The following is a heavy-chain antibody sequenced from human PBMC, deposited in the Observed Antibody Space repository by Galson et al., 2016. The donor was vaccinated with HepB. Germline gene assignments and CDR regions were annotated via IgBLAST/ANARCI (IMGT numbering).Heavy chain of an antibody. CDR3: ARDLFGFYYDRDERLDY. Sequence: SLRLSCAASGFIFSSYGMHWVRQAPGKGLEWVAVIWYDGSNKYYADSVKGRPTISRDNSKNSLYLQMNHLRVADTAVYYCARDLFGFYYDRDERLDYGGQGTLGTVSS. J-gene: IGHJ4*02. D-gene: IGHD3-22*01. CDR2: IWYDGSNK. V-gene: IGHV3-33*01. CDR1: GFIFSSYG.